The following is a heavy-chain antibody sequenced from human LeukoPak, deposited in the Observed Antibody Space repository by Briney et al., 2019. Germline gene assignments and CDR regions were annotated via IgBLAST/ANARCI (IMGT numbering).Heavy chain of an antibody. CDR1: GGSFSGYY. V-gene: IGHV4-34*01. Sequence: PSETLSLTCAVYGGSFSGYYWSWIRQPPGKGLEWIGEINHSGSTNYNPPLKSRVTIPVDTSKNQFSLKLSSVTAADTAVYYCARDPVLRFSGFDPWGQGTLVTVSS. CDR3: ARDPVLRFSGFDP. D-gene: IGHD3-3*01. CDR2: INHSGST. J-gene: IGHJ5*02.